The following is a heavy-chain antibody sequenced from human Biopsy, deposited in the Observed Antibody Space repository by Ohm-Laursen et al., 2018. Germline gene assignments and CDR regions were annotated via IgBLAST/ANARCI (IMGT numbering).Heavy chain of an antibody. CDR1: GFTFSTYA. CDR2: ISSTSSAT. V-gene: IGHV3-48*01. D-gene: IGHD2-2*01. Sequence: SLRLSCAASGFTFSTYAMNWVRQAPGQGLEWISYISSTSSATYYADSVKGRFTVPRDNAKNSLFLQMNSLRAEDTAVYYCATEVVPAGIGGHWLDPWGQGTLVTVSS. J-gene: IGHJ5*02. CDR3: ATEVVPAGIGGHWLDP.